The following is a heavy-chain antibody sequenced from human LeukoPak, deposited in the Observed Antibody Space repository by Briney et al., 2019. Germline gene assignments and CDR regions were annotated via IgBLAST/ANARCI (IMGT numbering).Heavy chain of an antibody. J-gene: IGHJ4*02. D-gene: IGHD2-15*01. Sequence: ASVKVSCKASGYTFTSYYMHWVRQAPGQGLEWMGWINPNSGGTNYAQKFQGRVTMTRDTSISTAYMELSRLRSDDTAVYYCARLGYCSGGSCSAIPYWGQGTLVTVSS. V-gene: IGHV1-2*02. CDR1: GYTFTSYY. CDR3: ARLGYCSGGSCSAIPY. CDR2: INPNSGGT.